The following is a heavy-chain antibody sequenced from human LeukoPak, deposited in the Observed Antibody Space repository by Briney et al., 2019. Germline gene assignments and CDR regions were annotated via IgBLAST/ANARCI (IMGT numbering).Heavy chain of an antibody. CDR2: INHSGST. D-gene: IGHD3-3*01. V-gene: IGHV4-34*01. CDR1: GGSFSGYY. Sequence: SETLSLTCAVYGGSFSGYYWSWIRQPPGKGLEWIGEINHSGSTNYSPSLKSRVTISVDTSKNQFSLKLSSVTAADTAVYYCARSSGDYDFWSGYLGYYFDYWGQGTLVTVSS. CDR3: ARSSGDYDFWSGYLGYYFDY. J-gene: IGHJ4*02.